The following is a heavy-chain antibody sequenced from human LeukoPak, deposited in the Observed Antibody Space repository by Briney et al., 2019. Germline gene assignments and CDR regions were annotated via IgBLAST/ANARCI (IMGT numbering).Heavy chain of an antibody. J-gene: IGHJ4*02. V-gene: IGHV4-39*02. Sequence: PSETLSLTCTVSGGSIGSGHYWARIRQPPGKGLEWIGSIHYGGTTHYNPSLQSRVTISADTSKNQFALDLRSVTAADTAVYYCTRDIGDFVSDFWGQGTLVTVSS. D-gene: IGHD2-21*02. CDR2: IHYGGTT. CDR3: TRDIGDFVSDF. CDR1: GGSIGSGHY.